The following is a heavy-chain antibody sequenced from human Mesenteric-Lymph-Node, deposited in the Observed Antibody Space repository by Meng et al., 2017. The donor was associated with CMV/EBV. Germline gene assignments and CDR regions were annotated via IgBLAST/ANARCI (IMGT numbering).Heavy chain of an antibody. D-gene: IGHD3-22*01. CDR1: GFTFSSYA. CDR3: ARDRPDYLDSSNYYDY. J-gene: IGHJ4*02. CDR2: ISYDGSNK. V-gene: IGHV3-30-3*01. Sequence: GESLKISCAASGFTFSSYAMHWVRQAPGKGLEWVAVISYDGSNKYYADSVKGRFTISRDNSKNTLYLQMNSLRAEDTAVYYCARDRPDYLDSSNYYDYWGQGTLVTVSS.